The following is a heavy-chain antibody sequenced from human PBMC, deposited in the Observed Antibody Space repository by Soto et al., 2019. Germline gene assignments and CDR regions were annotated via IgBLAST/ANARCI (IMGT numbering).Heavy chain of an antibody. D-gene: IGHD3-3*01. CDR2: ISWDGGST. CDR3: AKYICLQATDCIRVCPPVSAFLLNRSSDL. V-gene: IGHV3-43D*04. Sequence: KCLGWVSLISWDGGSTYYADSVKGRFTISRDNSKNSLYLQMNSLRAEDTALYYCAKYICLQATDCIRVCPPVSAFLLNRSSDL. J-gene: IGHJ2*01.